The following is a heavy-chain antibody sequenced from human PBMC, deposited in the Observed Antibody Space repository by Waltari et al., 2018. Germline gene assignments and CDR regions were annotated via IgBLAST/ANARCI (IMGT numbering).Heavy chain of an antibody. CDR2: INQDGSEK. Sequence: EVQLVESGGGLVQPGGSLRLSCAASGFTLSSFWMNWVRQTPGKGLEGLAGINQDGSEKYYADSVKGLFTISRDNAKNSLYLEMNSLRAEDMAVYYCAKLSPSYTRGWYPLESWGPGTLVTVS. D-gene: IGHD6-19*01. J-gene: IGHJ4*02. V-gene: IGHV3-7*03. CDR1: GFTLSSFW. CDR3: AKLSPSYTRGWYPLES.